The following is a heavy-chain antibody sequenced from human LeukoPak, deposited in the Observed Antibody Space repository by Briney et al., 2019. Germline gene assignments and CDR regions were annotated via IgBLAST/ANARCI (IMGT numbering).Heavy chain of an antibody. V-gene: IGHV1-2*06. J-gene: IGHJ5*02. CDR3: ARPIAAAEDWFDP. CDR2: INPNSGGT. D-gene: IGHD6-13*01. Sequence: ASVKVSCKASGYTFTSYGISWVRQAPGQGLEWMGRINPNSGGTNYAQKFQGRVTMTRDTSISTAYMELSRLRSDDTAVYYCARPIAAAEDWFDPWGQGTLVTVSS. CDR1: GYTFTSYG.